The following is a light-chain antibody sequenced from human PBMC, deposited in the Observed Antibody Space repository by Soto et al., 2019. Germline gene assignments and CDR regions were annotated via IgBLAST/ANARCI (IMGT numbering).Light chain of an antibody. V-gene: IGKV3-20*01. J-gene: IGKJ1*01. Sequence: EIVLTQSPGTLSLSPGERATLSCRASQSISSSYLAWYQQKPGQAPRLLIYGASSGATGIPDRFSGSGSGTDFILTISRLEPEDFAVYYCQQYASSPSTFGQGTKVDIK. CDR3: QQYASSPST. CDR1: QSISSSY. CDR2: GAS.